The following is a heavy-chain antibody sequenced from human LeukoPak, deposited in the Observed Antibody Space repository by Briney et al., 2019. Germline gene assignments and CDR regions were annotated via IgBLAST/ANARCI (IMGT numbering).Heavy chain of an antibody. J-gene: IGHJ2*01. V-gene: IGHV3-23*01. CDR1: GFTFSSYA. CDR2: ISGTGSGT. CDR3: AKDHSNWYFDL. Sequence: GGSLRLSCAAAGFTFSSYAMSWVRQAPGKGLEWVSAISGTGSGTYYADSVKGRFTISRDNSKNALYLQMNSLRAEDTALYYCAKDHSNWYFDLWGRGTLLTVSS.